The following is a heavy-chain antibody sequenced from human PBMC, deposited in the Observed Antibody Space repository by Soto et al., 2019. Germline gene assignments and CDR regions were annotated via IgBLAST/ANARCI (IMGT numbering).Heavy chain of an antibody. CDR2: ILPIFGTA. J-gene: IGHJ6*02. CDR1: GGTFSSYA. D-gene: IGHD5-18*01. Sequence: QVQLVQSGAEVKKPGSSVKVSCKASGGTFSSYAISWERQAPGQGLEWMGGILPIFGTANYARKFQGRVTITADESPSTAYMELSSLRSEDTAVYSGARRYPSYGLYGMDVWGQGTTVTVSS. CDR3: ARRYPSYGLYGMDV. V-gene: IGHV1-69*12.